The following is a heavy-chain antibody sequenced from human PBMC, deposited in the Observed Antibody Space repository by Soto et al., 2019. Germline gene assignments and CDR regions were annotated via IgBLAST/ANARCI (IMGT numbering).Heavy chain of an antibody. CDR2: IIPTFETV. V-gene: IGHV1-69*01. CDR1: GGTFDNYA. Sequence: QEQLLQSGAEVRKPGSSVKVSCKASGGTFDNYAVSWVRQAPGQGLEWMGGIIPTFETVNYAQRFQGRLTIAADEATSTAYMEMTSLTSADSAIYFCARVLPTGNYGIDVWGQGTTVTVSS. J-gene: IGHJ6*02. CDR3: ARVLPTGNYGIDV.